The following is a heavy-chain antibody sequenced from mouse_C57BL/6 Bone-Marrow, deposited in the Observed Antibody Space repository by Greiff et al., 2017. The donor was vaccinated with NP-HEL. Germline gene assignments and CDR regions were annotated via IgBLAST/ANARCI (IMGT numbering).Heavy chain of an antibody. CDR3: ARRTGTEDFDY. Sequence: VQLQESGPGLVKPSQSLSFTCSVTGYSITSGYYWNWIRQFPGNKLEWMGYISYDGSNNYNPSLKNRISITRDTSKNQFFLKLNSVTTEDTATYYCARRTGTEDFDYWGQGTTLTVSS. D-gene: IGHD4-1*01. J-gene: IGHJ2*01. V-gene: IGHV3-6*01. CDR2: ISYDGSN. CDR1: GYSITSGYY.